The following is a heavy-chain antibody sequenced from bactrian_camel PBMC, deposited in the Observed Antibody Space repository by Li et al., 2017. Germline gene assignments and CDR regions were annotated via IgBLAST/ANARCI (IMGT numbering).Heavy chain of an antibody. D-gene: IGHD2*01. V-gene: IGHV3S53*01. CDR3: AARGPYCYTKLSVRDFTY. CDR2: ISTDGRST. Sequence: HVQLVESGGGSVQAGGSLRLSCASSGSIYGTLCMAWFRQAPGGEREAVAGISTDGRSTDYAGSVGGRFTISRDNAKNTVYLQMNSLKPEDTAMYYCAARGPYCYTKLSVRDFTYWGQGTQVTVS. CDR1: GSIYGTLC. J-gene: IGHJ6*01.